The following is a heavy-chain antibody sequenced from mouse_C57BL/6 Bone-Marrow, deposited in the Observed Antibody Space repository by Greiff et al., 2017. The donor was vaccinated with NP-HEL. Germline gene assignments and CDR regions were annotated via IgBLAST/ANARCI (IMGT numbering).Heavy chain of an antibody. Sequence: VQLQQPGAELVKPGASVKLSCKASGYTFTSYWMHWVKQRPGRGLEWIGRIDPNSGGNKYNEKFKSKATLTVDKPSSTAYMQLSSLTSEDSAVYYCASVWGVYGSSYRFDYWGQGTTLTVSS. V-gene: IGHV1-72*01. D-gene: IGHD1-1*01. CDR2: IDPNSGGN. CDR3: ASVWGVYGSSYRFDY. J-gene: IGHJ2*01. CDR1: GYTFTSYW.